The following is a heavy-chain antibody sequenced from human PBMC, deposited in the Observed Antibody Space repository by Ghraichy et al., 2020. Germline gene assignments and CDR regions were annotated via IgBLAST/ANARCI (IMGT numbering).Heavy chain of an antibody. Sequence: GGSLRLSCAASGFTFTASWMYWVRQAPGKGLGWVAGIKQDGSGKYHVDSVKGRFTISRDNAKNSLYLQMNSLRVEDTAVYYCARDRTYKSLDSWGQGILVTVSS. CDR2: IKQDGSGK. CDR1: GFTFTASW. V-gene: IGHV3-7*03. CDR3: ARDRTYKSLDS. J-gene: IGHJ4*02. D-gene: IGHD5-24*01.